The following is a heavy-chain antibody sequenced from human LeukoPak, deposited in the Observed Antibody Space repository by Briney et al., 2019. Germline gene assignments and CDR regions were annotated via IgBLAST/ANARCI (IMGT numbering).Heavy chain of an antibody. J-gene: IGHJ4*02. CDR3: AAGGSWEPTFDY. V-gene: IGHV1-3*01. Sequence: GASVKVSFKASGYTFTSYAMHWVRQAPGQRLEWMGWINAGNGNTKYSQKFQGRVTITRDTSASTAYMELSSLRSEDTAVYYCAAGGSWEPTFDYWGQGTLVTVSS. CDR1: GYTFTSYA. D-gene: IGHD1-14*01. CDR2: INAGNGNT.